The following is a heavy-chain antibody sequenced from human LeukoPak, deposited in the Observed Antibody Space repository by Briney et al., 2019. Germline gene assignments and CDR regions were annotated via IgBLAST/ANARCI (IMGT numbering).Heavy chain of an antibody. J-gene: IGHJ4*02. CDR1: GYTLTELS. CDR2: FDPEDGET. V-gene: IGHV1-24*01. Sequence: ASVKVSCKVSGYTLTELSMHGVRQAPGKGLEWMGGFDPEDGETIYAQKFQGRVTMTEDTSTDTAYMELSSLRSEDTAVYYCATALGYSYGYFDYWGQGTLVTVSS. CDR3: ATALGYSYGYFDY. D-gene: IGHD5-18*01.